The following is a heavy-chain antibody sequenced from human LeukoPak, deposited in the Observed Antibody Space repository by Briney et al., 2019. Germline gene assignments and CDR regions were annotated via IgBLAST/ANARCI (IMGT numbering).Heavy chain of an antibody. J-gene: IGHJ5*02. Sequence: PSGTLSLTCAVSGGSISTSNWWSWVRQPPGKGLEWIGEIYHSGSTNYNPSLKSRLTISVDTSKNQVSLKVSSVTAADTAFYYCARRLHCSGGSCYNWLDPWGQGTLVTVSS. CDR1: GGSISTSNW. D-gene: IGHD2-15*01. CDR2: IYHSGST. V-gene: IGHV4-4*02. CDR3: ARRLHCSGGSCYNWLDP.